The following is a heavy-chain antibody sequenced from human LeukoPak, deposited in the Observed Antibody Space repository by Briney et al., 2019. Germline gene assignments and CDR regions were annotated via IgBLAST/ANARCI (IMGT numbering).Heavy chain of an antibody. J-gene: IGHJ5*02. CDR1: GGSISSSSYH. CDR2: IYYSGST. Sequence: PSESLSLTCTVSGGSISSSSYHWGWIRQPPGKGLEWIGSIYYSGSTYYNPSLKSRVTISVDTSKNQFSLKLSSVTAADTAVYYCARDRGIAVAGTGYWFDPWGQGTLVTVSS. D-gene: IGHD6-19*01. CDR3: ARDRGIAVAGTGYWFDP. V-gene: IGHV4-39*07.